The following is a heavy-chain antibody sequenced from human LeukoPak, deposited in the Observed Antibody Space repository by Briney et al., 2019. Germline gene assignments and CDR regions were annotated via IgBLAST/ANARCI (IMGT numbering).Heavy chain of an antibody. CDR3: ARDSSSWYMGYYYYMDV. Sequence: ASVKVSCKASGYTFTSYGISWVRQAPGQGLEWMGWISAYNGNTNYAQKLQGRVTMTTDTSTSTAYMELRSLRSDDTAVYYCARDSSSWYMGYYYYMDVWGKRTTVTISS. CDR1: GYTFTSYG. J-gene: IGHJ6*03. V-gene: IGHV1-18*01. CDR2: ISAYNGNT. D-gene: IGHD6-13*01.